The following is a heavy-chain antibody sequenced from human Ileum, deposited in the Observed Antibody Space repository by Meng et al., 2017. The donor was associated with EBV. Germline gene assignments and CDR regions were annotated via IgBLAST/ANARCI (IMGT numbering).Heavy chain of an antibody. CDR1: GGSISSSSYY. V-gene: IGHV4-39*01. Sequence: QRQESGPGLVKPSETLSLTCTVVGGSISSSSYYWGWIRQPPGKGLEWIGMIYYSGNTYYNPSLKSRVTISVDTSKNQFSLRLSSVTAADAALYYCARQSDHSYGSGSYYDYWGQGTLVTVSS. J-gene: IGHJ4*02. D-gene: IGHD3-10*01. CDR3: ARQSDHSYGSGSYYDY. CDR2: IYYSGNT.